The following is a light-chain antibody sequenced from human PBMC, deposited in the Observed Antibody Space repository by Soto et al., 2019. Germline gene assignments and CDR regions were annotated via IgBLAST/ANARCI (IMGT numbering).Light chain of an antibody. CDR3: QQYKNLYR. J-gene: IGKJ2*03. CDR2: DAS. V-gene: IGKV1-5*01. Sequence: DIQMTQSPSTLSASVGDRVTITCRASQTISGWLAWYQQKPGKAPKLLIYDASSLESGVPSRFSGSESGTEFTLTISSLQPEDCATYYCQQYKNLYRFGQGTKLEIK. CDR1: QTISGW.